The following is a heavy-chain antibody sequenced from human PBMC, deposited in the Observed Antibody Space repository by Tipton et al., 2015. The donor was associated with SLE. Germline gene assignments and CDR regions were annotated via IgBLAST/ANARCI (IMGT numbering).Heavy chain of an antibody. CDR1: GFTVSSNY. CDR2: IYSGGST. J-gene: IGHJ4*02. CDR3: ARGAVAGQGGYYFDY. D-gene: IGHD6-19*01. V-gene: IGHV3-53*01. Sequence: GSLRLSCAASGFTVSSNYMSWVRQAPGKGLEWVSVIYSGGSTYYADSVKGRFTISKDNSKNTLYLHINSLRDDDTAVYYCARGAVAGQGGYYFDYWGQGTLVTVSS.